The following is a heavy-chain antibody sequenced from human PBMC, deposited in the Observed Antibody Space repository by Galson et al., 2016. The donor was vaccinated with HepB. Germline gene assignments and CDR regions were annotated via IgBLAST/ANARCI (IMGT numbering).Heavy chain of an antibody. D-gene: IGHD2-21*01. J-gene: IGHJ3*02. Sequence: SVKVSCKASGFTFSSSAVQWVRQTRGQRLEWIGWIVVGSGDTNSAQKFRERVTITRDMSTSTAYMELSSLRSEDTTVYYCAADRYCGGNCYSSDAFDIWGQGTMVTVSS. CDR3: AADRYCGGNCYSSDAFDI. CDR1: GFTFSSSA. CDR2: IVVGSGDT. V-gene: IGHV1-58*01.